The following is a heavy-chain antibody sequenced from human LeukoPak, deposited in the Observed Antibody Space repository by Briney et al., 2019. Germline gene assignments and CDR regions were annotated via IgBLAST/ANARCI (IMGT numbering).Heavy chain of an antibody. J-gene: IGHJ4*02. CDR3: ASTPYSSGWYYFDY. CDR2: NNPSAGST. Sequence: ASVNVSRKASGYTFTSNYMHWVRQAPGQGLEWMGINNPSAGSTTYAQKFQGRVTMTRDTSTSTVYMELRSLRSDDTAVYYCASTPYSSGWYYFDYWGQGTLVTVSS. D-gene: IGHD6-19*01. CDR1: GYTFTSNY. V-gene: IGHV1-46*03.